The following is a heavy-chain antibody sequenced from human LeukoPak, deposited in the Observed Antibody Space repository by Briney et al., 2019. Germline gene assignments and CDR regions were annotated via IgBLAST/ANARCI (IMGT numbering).Heavy chain of an antibody. V-gene: IGHV3-23*01. CDR2: ISGSGGST. Sequence: PGGSLRLSCAASGFTFSNAWMSWVRQAPGKGLEWVSAISGSGGSTYYADSVKGRFTISRDNSKNTLYLQMNSLRAEDTAVYYCAKQGVLIRSYRDGVDYWGQGTLVTVSS. CDR1: GFTFSNAW. J-gene: IGHJ4*02. D-gene: IGHD1-26*01. CDR3: AKQGVLIRSYRDGVDY.